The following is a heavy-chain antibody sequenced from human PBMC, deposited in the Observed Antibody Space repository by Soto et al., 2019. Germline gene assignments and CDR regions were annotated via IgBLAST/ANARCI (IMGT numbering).Heavy chain of an antibody. Sequence: GGSLRLSCVASGFVFKNYEMNWVRQAPGKGLEWISYISNSGNTIYVPDSMRGRFTISRDNAKNSLFLQMNSLRADDTAVYYCARDIDNRDYYYGLDVWGQGTTVTVSS. CDR3: ARDIDNRDYYYGLDV. D-gene: IGHD1-20*01. CDR1: GFVFKNYE. CDR2: ISNSGNTI. V-gene: IGHV3-48*03. J-gene: IGHJ6*02.